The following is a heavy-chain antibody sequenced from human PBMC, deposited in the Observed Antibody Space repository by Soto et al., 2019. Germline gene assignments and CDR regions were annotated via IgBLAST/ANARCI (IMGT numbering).Heavy chain of an antibody. J-gene: IGHJ4*02. Sequence: SETLSLTCTVSGGSISSYYWSWIRQPPGKGLEWIGYIYYSGSTNYNPSLKSRVTISVDTSKNQFSLKLSSVTAADTAVYYCARGPPRGPLDYWGQGTLVTVSS. CDR1: GGSISSYY. CDR3: ARGPPRGPLDY. V-gene: IGHV4-59*01. D-gene: IGHD3-10*01. CDR2: IYYSGST.